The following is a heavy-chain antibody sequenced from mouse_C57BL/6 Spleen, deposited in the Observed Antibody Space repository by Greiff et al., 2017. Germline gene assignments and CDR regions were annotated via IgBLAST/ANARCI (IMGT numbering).Heavy chain of an antibody. J-gene: IGHJ1*03. Sequence: EVQLQESGPELVKPGASVKMSCKASGYTFTDYNMHWVKQSHGKSLEWIGYITPNNGGTSYNQKFKGKATLTANKSSSTAYMELRSLTSEYAAVYCCATFEYFDVWGTGTTVTVSS. CDR3: ATFEYFDV. V-gene: IGHV1-22*01. CDR2: ITPNNGGT. CDR1: GYTFTDYN.